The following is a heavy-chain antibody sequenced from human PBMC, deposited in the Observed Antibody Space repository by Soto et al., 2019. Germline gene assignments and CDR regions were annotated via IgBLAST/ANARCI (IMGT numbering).Heavy chain of an antibody. CDR2: IWYDGSNK. J-gene: IGHJ6*02. Sequence: PGGSLRLSCAASGFTFSSYGMHWVRQAPGKGLEWVAVIWYDGSNKYYADSVKGRFTISRDNSKNTLYLQMNSLRAEDTAVYYCASCLQYYYDSSGYYSRYYYYGMDVWGQGTTVTVSS. CDR1: GFTFSSYG. CDR3: ASCLQYYYDSSGYYSRYYYYGMDV. D-gene: IGHD3-22*01. V-gene: IGHV3-33*01.